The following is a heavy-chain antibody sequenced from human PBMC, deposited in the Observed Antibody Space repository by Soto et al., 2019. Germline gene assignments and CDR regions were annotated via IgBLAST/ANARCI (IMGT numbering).Heavy chain of an antibody. D-gene: IGHD1-26*01. CDR2: ISYDGSNK. CDR3: AKDSGEWELNFDY. V-gene: IGHV3-30*18. Sequence: QVQLVECGGGVVQPGRSLRLACAASGFTLSSYGMHWVRQAPGKGLEWVAVISYDGSNKYYADSVKGRFTISRDNSKNTLYLQMNSLRAEDTAVYYCAKDSGEWELNFDYWGQGTLVTVSS. CDR1: GFTLSSYG. J-gene: IGHJ4*02.